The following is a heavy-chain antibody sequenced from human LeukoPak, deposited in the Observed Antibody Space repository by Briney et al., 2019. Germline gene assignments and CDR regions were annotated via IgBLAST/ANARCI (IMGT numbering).Heavy chain of an antibody. J-gene: IGHJ4*02. D-gene: IGHD2-21*02. CDR1: GFTFSSFA. CDR2: ISGNGTTT. V-gene: IGHV3-23*01. Sequence: GGSLRLSCAVSGFTFSSFAMSWVRQAPGKGLEWVSQISGNGTTTYYADSVRGRFTISRDNSKNMLYLQMDSLRAEDTALYYCAKDERGHCGGDCYVNRGQGHLVTVSS. CDR3: AKDERGHCGGDCYVN.